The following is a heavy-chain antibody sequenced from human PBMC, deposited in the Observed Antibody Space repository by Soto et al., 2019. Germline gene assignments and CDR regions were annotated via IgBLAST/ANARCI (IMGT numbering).Heavy chain of an antibody. J-gene: IGHJ6*02. CDR1: GYTFTSYG. CDR3: ASDRGAYGMDV. V-gene: IGHV1-18*01. Sequence: QVQLVQSGAEVKKPGASVKVSCKASGYTFTSYGISWVRQAPGQGLEWMGWISAYNGNTNYAQKLQGRVTMTTDTSTSTAYRELRSLRSDDTAVYSCASDRGAYGMDVWGQGTTVTVSS. CDR2: ISAYNGNT.